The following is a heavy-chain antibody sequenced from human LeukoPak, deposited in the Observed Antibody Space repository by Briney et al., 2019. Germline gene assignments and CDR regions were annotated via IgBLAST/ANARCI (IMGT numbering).Heavy chain of an antibody. CDR1: GGSISSYY. D-gene: IGHD5-12*01. CDR2: IYTSGSIGST. CDR3: ARTPIMAGLSWFDP. V-gene: IGHV4-4*09. Sequence: SETLSLICTVSGGSISSYYWSWVRQPPGKGLEWIGYIYTSGSIGSTNYNPSLKSRVSISVDTSKNQFSLKLSSVTAADTAVYFCARTPIMAGLSWFDPWGQGTLVTVSS. J-gene: IGHJ5*02.